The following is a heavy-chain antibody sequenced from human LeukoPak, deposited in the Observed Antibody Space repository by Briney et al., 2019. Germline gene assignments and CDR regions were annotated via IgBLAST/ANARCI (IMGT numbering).Heavy chain of an antibody. CDR2: IYSGGST. CDR3: ARDLDWLLFDY. V-gene: IGHV3-53*01. J-gene: IGHJ4*02. D-gene: IGHD3-9*01. CDR1: GFTVSSNY. Sequence: GGSLRLSCAASGFTVSSNYMSWVRQAPGKGLEWVSVIYSGGSTYYADSVKGRFTISRDNAKNILYLQMNSLRVEDTAAYYCARDLDWLLFDYWGQGTLVTVSS.